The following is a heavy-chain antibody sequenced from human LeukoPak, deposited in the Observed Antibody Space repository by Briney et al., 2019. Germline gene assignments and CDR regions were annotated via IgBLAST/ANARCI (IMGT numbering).Heavy chain of an antibody. V-gene: IGHV3-15*01. CDR1: GFTFTNAW. D-gene: IGHD7-27*01. J-gene: IGHJ4*02. Sequence: GGSLRLSCAASGFTFTNAWMSWVRQAPGQGLEWVGRIKSTTDGGTTDYAAPVKGRFTVSRDDSKNTLYLQMNSLKTEDTAVYFCITDPPSNWGSRGGGYWGQGTLVTVSS. CDR2: IKSTTDGGTT. CDR3: ITDPPSNWGSRGGGY.